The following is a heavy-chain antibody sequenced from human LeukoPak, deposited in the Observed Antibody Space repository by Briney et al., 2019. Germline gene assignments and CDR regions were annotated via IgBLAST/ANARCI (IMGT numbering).Heavy chain of an antibody. CDR3: ARGAYGYFMDV. J-gene: IGHJ6*04. Sequence: SESLSFTSSGSNYSISDILYWGWLRQPPRKGLEWIGSIDGIASTFYNPSLKSRVTISLDTSKNQFSLKLSSLPGADTPVYFCARGAYGYFMDVRGKRATVT. CDR2: IDGIAST. CDR1: NYSISDILY. V-gene: IGHV4-38-2*02. D-gene: IGHD4-17*01.